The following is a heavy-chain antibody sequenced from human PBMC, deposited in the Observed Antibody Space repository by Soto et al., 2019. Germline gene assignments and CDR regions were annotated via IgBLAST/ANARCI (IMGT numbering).Heavy chain of an antibody. Sequence: GGSLRLSCAASGLTFSSYSMNWVRQAPGKGLEWVSYISSSSSTIYYADTVEGRFTISRDNAKNSLYLQMNSLRAEDTAVYYCARGARKTSSVYYYYYYMDVWGKGTTVTVSS. CDR2: ISSSSSTI. D-gene: IGHD2-2*01. J-gene: IGHJ6*03. CDR3: ARGARKTSSVYYYYYYMDV. CDR1: GLTFSSYS. V-gene: IGHV3-48*01.